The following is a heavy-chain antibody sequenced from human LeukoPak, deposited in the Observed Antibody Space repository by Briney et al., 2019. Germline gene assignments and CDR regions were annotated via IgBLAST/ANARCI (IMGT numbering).Heavy chain of an antibody. CDR1: GYTFTSYA. Sequence: GASVKVSCKASGYTFTSYAMHWVRQAPGQRLEWMGWINAGNGNTKYSQKFQGRVTFSRDTSASIAYMEVSSLRSEDTAVFYCARENSGYDYSFDYWAREPWSPSPQ. CDR3: ARENSGYDYSFDY. V-gene: IGHV1-3*01. D-gene: IGHD5-12*01. J-gene: IGHJ4*02. CDR2: INAGNGNT.